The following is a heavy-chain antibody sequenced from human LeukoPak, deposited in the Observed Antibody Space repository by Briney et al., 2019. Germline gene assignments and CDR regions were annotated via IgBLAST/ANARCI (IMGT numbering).Heavy chain of an antibody. Sequence: GASVKVSCKASGGTFSSYAISWVRQAPGQGLEWMGGIIPIFGTANYAQKFQGRVTITADESTSTAYMELSSLRSEDTAVYYCALSGSYPNWFDPWGRGTLVTVSS. J-gene: IGHJ5*02. D-gene: IGHD1-26*01. CDR1: GGTFSSYA. CDR3: ALSGSYPNWFDP. CDR2: IIPIFGTA. V-gene: IGHV1-69*01.